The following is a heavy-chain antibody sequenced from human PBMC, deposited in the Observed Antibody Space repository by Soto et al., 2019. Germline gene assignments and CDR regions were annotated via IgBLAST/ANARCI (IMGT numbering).Heavy chain of an antibody. Sequence: GGSLRLSCAASGFTFSEYAMTWVRQAPGKGLEWVSVIGGAGSNIYYADSVEGRFTVSRDDSRNTSISTAYMELSSLRSEDTAVYYCAIIPRSDMSGSSASDAFDIWGQGTMVTV. V-gene: IGHV3-23*01. D-gene: IGHD6-6*01. CDR1: GFTFSEYA. CDR3: AIIPRSDMSGSSASDAFDI. CDR2: IGGAGSNI. J-gene: IGHJ3*02.